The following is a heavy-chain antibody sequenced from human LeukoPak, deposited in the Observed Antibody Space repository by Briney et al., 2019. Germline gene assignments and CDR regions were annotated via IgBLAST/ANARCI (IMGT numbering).Heavy chain of an antibody. CDR2: ISYDGSNE. V-gene: IGHV3-30-3*01. CDR3: ARVGYYASGPFSYFDY. D-gene: IGHD3-10*01. J-gene: IGHJ4*02. Sequence: GRSLRLSCAASGFTFSGYAMHWVRQAPGKGLDWVAVISYDGSNEYYADSVKGRFTISRDNSKNTLYLQMNSLSVEDTAVYYCARVGYYASGPFSYFDYWGQGTLVIVSS. CDR1: GFTFSGYA.